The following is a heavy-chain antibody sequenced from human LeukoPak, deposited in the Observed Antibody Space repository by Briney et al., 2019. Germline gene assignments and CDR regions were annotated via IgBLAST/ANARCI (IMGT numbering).Heavy chain of an antibody. CDR2: ISSSSSYI. CDR1: GFTFSSYS. V-gene: IGHV3-21*01. Sequence: GGSLRLSCAASGFTFSSYSMNWVRQAPGKGLEWVSSISSSSSYIYYADSVKGRFTISRDNAKNSLYLQMNSLRAEDTAVYYCARDGSGSYYSPFDYWGQGTLVTVS. J-gene: IGHJ4*02. D-gene: IGHD3-10*01. CDR3: ARDGSGSYYSPFDY.